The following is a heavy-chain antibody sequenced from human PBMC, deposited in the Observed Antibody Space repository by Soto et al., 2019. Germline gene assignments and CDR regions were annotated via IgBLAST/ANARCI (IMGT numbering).Heavy chain of an antibody. J-gene: IGHJ4*02. V-gene: IGHV3-30-3*01. D-gene: IGHD3-9*01. CDR1: GFTFSSYA. CDR3: ARAYLRDILTGYSY. CDR2: ISYDGSNK. Sequence: GGSLRLSCAASGFTFSSYAMHWVRQAPGKGLEWVAVISYDGSNKYYADSVKGRFTISRDNSENTLYLQMNGLRAEDTAVYYCARAYLRDILTGYSYWGQGTLVTVSS.